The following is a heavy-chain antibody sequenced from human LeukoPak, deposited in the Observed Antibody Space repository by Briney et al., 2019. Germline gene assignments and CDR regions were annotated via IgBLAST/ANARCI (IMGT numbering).Heavy chain of an antibody. V-gene: IGHV3-49*03. J-gene: IGHJ5*02. CDR1: GFTFGDYA. CDR3: TRAYTQLGFDP. CDR2: IRSKAYVGTT. Sequence: PGGSLRLSCTASGFTFGDYAMSWFRQAPGKGLEWVGFIRSKAYVGTTEYAASVRGRFTISRYDSKSIAYLQMNSLKTEDTAVYYCTRAYTQLGFDPWGQGTLVTVSS. D-gene: IGHD2-2*01.